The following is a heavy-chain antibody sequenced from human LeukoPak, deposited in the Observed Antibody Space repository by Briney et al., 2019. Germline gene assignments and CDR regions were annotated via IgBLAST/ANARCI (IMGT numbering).Heavy chain of an antibody. J-gene: IGHJ2*01. D-gene: IGHD2-2*01. CDR3: ARHGGYDIVVVPAAHRLAGLYWYFDL. V-gene: IGHV4-4*02. Sequence: SETLSLTCAVSGGSISSSNWWSWVRQPPGKGLEWIGEIYHSGSTNYNPSLKSRVTISVDKSKNQFSLKLSSVTAADTAVYYCARHGGYDIVVVPAAHRLAGLYWYFDLWGRGTLVTVSS. CDR1: GGSISSSNW. CDR2: IYHSGST.